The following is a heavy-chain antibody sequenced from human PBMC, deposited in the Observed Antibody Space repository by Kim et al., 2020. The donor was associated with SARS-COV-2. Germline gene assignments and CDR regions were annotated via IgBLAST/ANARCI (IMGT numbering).Heavy chain of an antibody. CDR3: ARVYGASATEYFQH. D-gene: IGHD4-17*01. V-gene: IGHV3-53*03. Sequence: ADSAKSRFTISRDNAKNTLYLHMNSLRAEDTAVYYCARVYGASATEYFQHWGQGTLVTVSS. J-gene: IGHJ1*01.